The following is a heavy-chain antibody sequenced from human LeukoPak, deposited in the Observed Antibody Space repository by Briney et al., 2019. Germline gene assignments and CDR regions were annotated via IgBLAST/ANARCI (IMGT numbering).Heavy chain of an antibody. V-gene: IGHV4-61*02. Sequence: PSETLSLTCSVSGGSISSGSYYWSWIRQPAGKGLEWLGRIYTSGSTNYNPSLKSRVTISVDTSKNQFSLKLSSVTAADTAVYYCASGVRGVIPFYYYGMDVWGQGTTVTVSS. CDR1: GGSISSGSYY. D-gene: IGHD3-10*01. J-gene: IGHJ6*02. CDR3: ASGVRGVIPFYYYGMDV. CDR2: IYTSGST.